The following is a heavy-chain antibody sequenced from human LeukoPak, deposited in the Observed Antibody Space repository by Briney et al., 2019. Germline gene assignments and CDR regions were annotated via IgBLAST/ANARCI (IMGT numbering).Heavy chain of an antibody. V-gene: IGHV4-59*12. D-gene: IGHD5-18*01. CDR2: IYYSGRT. CDR1: GDSISSYY. Sequence: SETLSLTCTVSGDSISSYYWSWIRQPPGKGLEWIGYIYYSGRTDYNPSLKSRVTISMDTSKNQFSLKLSSVTAADTAVYYCAREDSYGYPYYFDYWGQGTLVTVSS. J-gene: IGHJ4*02. CDR3: AREDSYGYPYYFDY.